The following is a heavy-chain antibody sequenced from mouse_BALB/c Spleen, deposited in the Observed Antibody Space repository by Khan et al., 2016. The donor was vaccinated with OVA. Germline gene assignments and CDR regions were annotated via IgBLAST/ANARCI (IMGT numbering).Heavy chain of an antibody. CDR1: GYTFTNYY. J-gene: IGHJ4*01. Sequence: VQLQESGPNLVKPGASVGISCKTSGYTFTNYYVHWVKQRPGQGLEWVGWIYPGNVNTYYNEKFKGKASLTADKSSSTAYMQLSSLTSEDSAVYFWARAGYSSRVYTMDYWGQGTSVTVSS. CDR2: IYPGNVNT. CDR3: ARAGYSSRVYTMDY. V-gene: IGHV1S50*01. D-gene: IGHD1-1*01.